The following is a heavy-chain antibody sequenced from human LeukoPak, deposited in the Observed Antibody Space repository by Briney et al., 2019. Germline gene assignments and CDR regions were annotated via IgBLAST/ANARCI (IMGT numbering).Heavy chain of an antibody. CDR2: MSYGGQNE. V-gene: IGHV3-30*03. CDR3: VSQYYYDSSAS. D-gene: IGHD3-22*01. CDR1: GLTFSGYD. Sequence: GGSLRLSCAASGLTFSGYDMHWVRQAPGKGPEWVAVMSYGGQNERYADSVKGRFTVSRDNPKNTVYLQMNSLRAEDTAVYYCVSQYYYDSSASWGQGTLVTVSS. J-gene: IGHJ5*02.